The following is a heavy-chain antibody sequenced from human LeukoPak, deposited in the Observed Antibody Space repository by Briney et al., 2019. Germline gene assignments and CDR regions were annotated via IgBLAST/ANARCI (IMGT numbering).Heavy chain of an antibody. CDR1: GGSISHYY. CDR3: ARGSGWSTEPDY. D-gene: IGHD6-19*01. CDR2: IYYSGST. Sequence: SETLSLTCTVSGGSISHYYWTWIRQPPGKGLEWIGYIYYSGSTNYNPSLKSRVTISVDTSKNQFSLKLSSVTAADTAVYYCARGSGWSTEPDYWGQGTLVTVSS. J-gene: IGHJ4*02. V-gene: IGHV4-59*01.